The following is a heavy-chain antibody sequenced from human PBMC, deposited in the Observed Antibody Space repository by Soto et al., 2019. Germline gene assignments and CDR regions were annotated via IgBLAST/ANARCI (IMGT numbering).Heavy chain of an antibody. CDR2: INPSGGST. D-gene: IGHD3-22*01. V-gene: IGHV1-46*01. CDR3: ARGGDYYDSSGYYSPY. J-gene: IGHJ4*02. Sequence: GASGKVCCKASGYTFTSYYMHWVRQAPGQGLEWMGIINPSGGSTSYAQKFQGRVTMTRDTSTSTVYMELSSLRSEDTAVYYCARGGDYYDSSGYYSPYWGQGTLVTVSS. CDR1: GYTFTSYY.